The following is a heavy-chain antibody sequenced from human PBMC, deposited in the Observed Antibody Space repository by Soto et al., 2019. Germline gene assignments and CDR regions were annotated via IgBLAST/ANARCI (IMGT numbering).Heavy chain of an antibody. V-gene: IGHV5-10-1*01. J-gene: IGHJ6*02. CDR2: IDPSDSYT. CDR1: GYRFTISG. D-gene: IGHD2-2*01. Sequence: GESVKVSWKGSGYRFTISGISWVLQLPGKGLEWMGRIDPSDSYTNYSPSFQGHVTISADKSISTAYLQWSGLKASDTARYYCARLLVVPGARGGDYYDYYYGRDVWGQGTTVTVSS. CDR3: ARLLVVPGARGGDYYDYYYGRDV.